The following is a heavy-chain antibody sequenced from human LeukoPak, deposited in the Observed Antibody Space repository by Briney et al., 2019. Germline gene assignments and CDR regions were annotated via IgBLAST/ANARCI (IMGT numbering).Heavy chain of an antibody. CDR3: ARDNTPKGITIFGVVINKYYYYGMDV. Sequence: SETLSLTCAVYGGSFSGYYWSWIRQSPGKGLEWIGEINHSGSTNYNPSLKSRVTISVDTSKNQFSLKLSSVAAADTAVYYCARDNTPKGITIFGVVINKYYYYGMDVWGQGTTVTVSS. V-gene: IGHV4-34*01. D-gene: IGHD3-3*01. CDR1: GGSFSGYY. J-gene: IGHJ6*02. CDR2: INHSGST.